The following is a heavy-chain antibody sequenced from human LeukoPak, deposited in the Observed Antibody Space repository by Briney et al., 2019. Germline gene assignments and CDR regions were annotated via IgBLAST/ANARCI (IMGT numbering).Heavy chain of an antibody. CDR2: INHDGSET. J-gene: IGHJ4*02. V-gene: IGHV3-7*04. D-gene: IGHD1-26*01. CDR3: ARECIGSSDFDY. Sequence: PGGSLRLSCAASGFTFNNYWMSWVRQAPGKGLEWVANINHDGSETHYVDSVKGRFTISRDNVKKSLFLQMNSLRAEDTAVYHCARECIGSSDFDYWGRGTLVTVSS. CDR1: GFTFNNYW.